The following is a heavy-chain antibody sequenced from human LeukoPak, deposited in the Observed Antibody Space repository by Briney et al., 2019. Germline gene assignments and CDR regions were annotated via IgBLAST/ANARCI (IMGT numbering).Heavy chain of an antibody. CDR3: AKDPRLVRGVIVDY. D-gene: IGHD3-10*01. CDR1: GFTFSSYA. V-gene: IGHV3-23*01. CDR2: ISGSGDTT. Sequence: GGSLRLSCVASGFTFSSYATSWVRQAPGKGLEWASAISGSGDTTHYADSVKGRFTISRDNSKNTLYLQMSSLRAEDTAVYYCAKDPRLVRGVIVDYWGQGTLVTVSS. J-gene: IGHJ4*02.